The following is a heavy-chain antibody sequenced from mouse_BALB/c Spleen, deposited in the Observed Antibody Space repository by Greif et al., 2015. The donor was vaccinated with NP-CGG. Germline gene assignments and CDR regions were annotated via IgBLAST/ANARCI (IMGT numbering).Heavy chain of an antibody. V-gene: IGHV14-3*02. CDR3: ARSEGYYPAWFAY. D-gene: IGHD2-3*01. CDR2: IDPANGNT. CDR1: GFNIKDTY. J-gene: IGHJ3*01. Sequence: SGAELVKPGASVKLSCTASGFNIKDTYMHWVKQRPEQGLEWIGRIDPANGNTKYDPKFQGKATITADTSSNTAYLQLSSLTSEDTAVYYCARSEGYYPAWFAYWGQGTLVTVSA.